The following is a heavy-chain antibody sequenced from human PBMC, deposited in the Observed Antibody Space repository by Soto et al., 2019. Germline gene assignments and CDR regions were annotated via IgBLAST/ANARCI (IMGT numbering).Heavy chain of an antibody. V-gene: IGHV3-11*06. CDR2: ISSSSSYT. J-gene: IGHJ4*02. Sequence: GGSLRLSCAASGFTFSDYYMSWIRQAPGKGLEWVSYISSSSSYTNYADSVKGRFTISRDNAKNSLYLQMNSLRAEDTAVYYCASLGGIAAAGRDYWGQGTLVTVSS. CDR3: ASLGGIAAAGRDY. D-gene: IGHD6-13*01. CDR1: GFTFSDYY.